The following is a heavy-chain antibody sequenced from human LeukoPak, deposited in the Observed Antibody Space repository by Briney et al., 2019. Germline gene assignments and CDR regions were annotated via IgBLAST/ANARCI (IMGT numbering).Heavy chain of an antibody. J-gene: IGHJ4*02. D-gene: IGHD4-17*01. CDR3: AKEIWPTVTTPRRTHFDY. CDR1: RFNFSDYG. CDR2: VRYDGRNK. V-gene: IGHV3-30*02. Sequence: GGSRRLSCGYPRFNFSDYGMHSVRQAPRKRLEWVAFVRYDGRNKYYADSVKGRFTMSRDNSKNTLCMKLNSLRAEDTAVYYCAKEIWPTVTTPRRTHFDYWGKGTLVTVSS.